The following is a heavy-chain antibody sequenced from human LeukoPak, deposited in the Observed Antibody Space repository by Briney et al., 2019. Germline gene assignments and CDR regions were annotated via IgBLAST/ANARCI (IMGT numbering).Heavy chain of an antibody. D-gene: IGHD3-22*01. CDR3: ARDRESRVITTDFDY. J-gene: IGHJ4*02. Sequence: GGSLRLSCAASGFTFSSYSMNWVRQAPGKRLEWVSYISSSSSTIYYADSVKGRFTISRDNAKNSLYLQMNSLRAEDTAVYYCARDRESRVITTDFDYWGQGTLVTVSS. CDR1: GFTFSSYS. V-gene: IGHV3-48*04. CDR2: ISSSSSTI.